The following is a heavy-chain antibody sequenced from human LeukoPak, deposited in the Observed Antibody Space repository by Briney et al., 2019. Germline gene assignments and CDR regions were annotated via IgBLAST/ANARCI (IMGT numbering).Heavy chain of an antibody. Sequence: SETLSLTCTVSGGSINSFYWNWIRQSPGKGLEWIGNIYYHGNTYYNPSLESRVTISIDTSKRQFSLKLTSVTAADTAVYYCARVEGVVRGLSPPSIKSRVYFDYWGQGALVTVSS. J-gene: IGHJ4*02. D-gene: IGHD3-10*01. V-gene: IGHV4-59*01. CDR1: GGSINSFY. CDR3: ARVEGVVRGLSPPSIKSRVYFDY. CDR2: IYYHGNT.